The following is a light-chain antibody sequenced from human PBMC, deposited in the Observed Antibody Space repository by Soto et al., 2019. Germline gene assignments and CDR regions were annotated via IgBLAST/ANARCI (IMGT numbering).Light chain of an antibody. J-gene: IGKJ5*01. V-gene: IGKV1-12*01. CDR3: QKATNFPPFT. Sequence: QITPSPSFVSASVGYSVPITFRATQHIHKLLAWYQQKPGKAPKLIIYAASSLQSGGPSRFSGSKAGTDVNLTIASLQPEDFATYFCQKATNFPPFTFGKGTRLEIK. CDR1: QHIHKL. CDR2: AAS.